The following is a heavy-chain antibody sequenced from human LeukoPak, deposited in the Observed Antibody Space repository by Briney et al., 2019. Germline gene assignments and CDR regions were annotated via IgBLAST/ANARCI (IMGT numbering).Heavy chain of an antibody. J-gene: IGHJ4*02. CDR1: GGSISSSSYY. Sequence: SETLSLSCSVSGGSISSSSYYWGWIRQPPGKGLEWIGSINYSGSTYYNPSLKSRVTISVDTSKNQFSLKLSSVTAADTAVYYCARGEERRPTVTTFKGGRKPFDYWGQGTLVTVSS. D-gene: IGHD4-17*01. V-gene: IGHV4-39*07. CDR3: ARGEERRPTVTTFKGGRKPFDY. CDR2: INYSGST.